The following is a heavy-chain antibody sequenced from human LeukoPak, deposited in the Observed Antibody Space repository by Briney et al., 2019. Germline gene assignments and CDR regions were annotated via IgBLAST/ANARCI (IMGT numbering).Heavy chain of an antibody. J-gene: IGHJ3*02. CDR1: GGSINSYY. D-gene: IGHD3-22*01. CDR2: IHYSGST. V-gene: IGHV4-59*01. Sequence: PSETLSLTCNVSGGSINSYYWSWIRQSPGKGLEWIGYIHYSGSTNYSPSLKSRVTISRDMSKNQFSLNLNSVTAADTAVYYCARDRSGGYRGVFDIWGQGTTVTVSS. CDR3: ARDRSGGYRGVFDI.